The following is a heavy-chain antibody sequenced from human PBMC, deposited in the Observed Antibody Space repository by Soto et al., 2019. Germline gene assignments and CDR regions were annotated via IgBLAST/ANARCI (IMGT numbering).Heavy chain of an antibody. V-gene: IGHV3-33*01. J-gene: IGHJ4*02. D-gene: IGHD3-3*01. Sequence: QVQLVESGGGVVHPGRSLRLSCAASGFTFSGLGMHWVRQAPGRGLEWVAVIWYDGSQEYYADSVKGRFTISRDNSMNMLYLQMNSLRAEDTAVYYCTRDGSYYDFWSPWDWGPGTLVTVSS. CDR2: IWYDGSQE. CDR1: GFTFSGLG. CDR3: TRDGSYYDFWSPWD.